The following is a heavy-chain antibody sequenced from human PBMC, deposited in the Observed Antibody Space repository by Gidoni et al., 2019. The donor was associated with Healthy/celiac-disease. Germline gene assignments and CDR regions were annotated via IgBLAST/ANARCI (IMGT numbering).Heavy chain of an antibody. CDR3: AREVSPIYGDYSYFDY. CDR2: IWYDGSNK. CDR1: GFPFSSYG. D-gene: IGHD4-17*01. J-gene: IGHJ4*02. Sequence: QVQLVESGGGVVQPGRSLRLSCAASGFPFSSYGMHWVRQAPGKGLELVAVIWYDGSNKYYADSVKGRFTISRDNSKNTLYLQMNSLRAEDTAVYYCAREVSPIYGDYSYFDYWGQGTLVTVSP. V-gene: IGHV3-33*01.